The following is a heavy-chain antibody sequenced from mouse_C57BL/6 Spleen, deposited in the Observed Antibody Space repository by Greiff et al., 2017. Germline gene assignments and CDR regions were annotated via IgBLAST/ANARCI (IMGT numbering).Heavy chain of an antibody. CDR2: IYPGSGNN. J-gene: IGHJ4*01. CDR3: SRGRGSSYSIDY. V-gene: IGHV1-66*01. D-gene: IGHD1-1*01. Sequence: QVQLQQSGPELVKPGASVKISCKASGYSFTSYYIHWVKQRPGQGLEWIGWIYPGSGNNKYNEKFKGKATLTADTSSSTAYMQLSSLTSEDSAVYYCSRGRGSSYSIDYWGQGTSVTVSS. CDR1: GYSFTSYY.